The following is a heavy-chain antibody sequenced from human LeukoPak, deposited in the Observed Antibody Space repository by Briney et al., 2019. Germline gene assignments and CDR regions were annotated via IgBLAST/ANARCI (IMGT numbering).Heavy chain of an antibody. J-gene: IGHJ6*02. D-gene: IGHD2-8*01. Sequence: GASVKVSCKASGYTFTSYGISWVRQAPGQGPEWMGWISAYNGNTNYAQKLQGRVTMTTDTSTSTAYMELRSLRSDDTAVYYCARDKATDIVLMVYAQGYYGMDVWGQGTTVTVSS. V-gene: IGHV1-18*01. CDR1: GYTFTSYG. CDR2: ISAYNGNT. CDR3: ARDKATDIVLMVYAQGYYGMDV.